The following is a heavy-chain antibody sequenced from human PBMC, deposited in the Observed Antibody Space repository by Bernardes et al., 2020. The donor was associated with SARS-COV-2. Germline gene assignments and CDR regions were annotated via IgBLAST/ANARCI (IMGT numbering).Heavy chain of an antibody. CDR1: GFTFSSYG. CDR2: ISYDGSNK. CDR3: AKTRTMTTVSRRRGWYFDL. D-gene: IGHD4-17*01. J-gene: IGHJ2*01. V-gene: IGHV3-30*18. Sequence: GSLRLSYAASGFTFSSYGMHWVRQAPGKGLEWVAVISYDGSNKYYADSVKGRFTISRDNSKNTLYLQMNSLRAEDTAVYYCAKTRTMTTVSRRRGWYFDLWGRGTLVTVSS.